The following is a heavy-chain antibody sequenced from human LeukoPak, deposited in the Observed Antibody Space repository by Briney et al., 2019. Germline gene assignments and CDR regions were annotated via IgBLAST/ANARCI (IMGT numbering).Heavy chain of an antibody. D-gene: IGHD2-2*01. CDR3: AREAGYQLLRNAFDI. J-gene: IGHJ3*02. CDR1: GGSISSSSYY. V-gene: IGHV4-39*07. CDR2: IYYSGST. Sequence: PSGTLSLTCTVSGGSISSSSYYWGWIRQPPGKGLEWIGSIYYSGSTYYNPSLKSRVTISVDTSKNQFSLKLSSATAADTAVYYCAREAGYQLLRNAFDIWGQGTVVTVSS.